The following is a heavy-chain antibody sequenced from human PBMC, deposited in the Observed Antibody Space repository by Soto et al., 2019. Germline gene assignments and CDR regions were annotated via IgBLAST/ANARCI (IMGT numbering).Heavy chain of an antibody. CDR3: AKGPDGGNSVWYFDL. CDR2: ISGSGGST. D-gene: IGHD2-21*02. V-gene: IGHV3-23*01. CDR1: GFTFSSYA. Sequence: PGGSLRLSCAASGFTFSSYAMSWVRQAPGKGLEWVSAISGSGGSTYYADSVKGRFTISRDNSKNTLYLQMNSLRAEDTAVYYCAKGPDGGNSVWYFDLWGRGTLVTVSS. J-gene: IGHJ2*01.